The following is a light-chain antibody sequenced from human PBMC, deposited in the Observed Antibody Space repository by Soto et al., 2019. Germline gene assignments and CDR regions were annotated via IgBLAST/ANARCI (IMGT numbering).Light chain of an antibody. CDR1: SSDVGGYNF. J-gene: IGLJ3*02. CDR2: EVL. Sequence: QSALTQPASVSGSPGQSITISCTGTSSDVGGYNFVSWYQQHPGNAPKLRIHEVLNRPSGVSSRFSGSKSGNTASLTISGLQAEDDAVYYCCSHSASIHWVFGGGTKLTVL. CDR3: CSHSASIHWV. V-gene: IGLV2-14*03.